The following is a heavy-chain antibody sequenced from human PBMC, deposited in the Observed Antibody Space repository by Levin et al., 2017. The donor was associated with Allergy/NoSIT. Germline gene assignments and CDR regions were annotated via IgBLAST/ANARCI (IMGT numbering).Heavy chain of an antibody. Sequence: GESLKISCAASGFTFSSYSMNWVRQAPGKGLEWVSSISSSSSYIYYADSVKGRFTISRDNAKNSLYLQMNSLRAEDTAVYYCARGTSSGWRNYFDYWGQGTLVTVSS. V-gene: IGHV3-21*01. J-gene: IGHJ4*02. CDR3: ARGTSSGWRNYFDY. D-gene: IGHD6-19*01. CDR2: ISSSSSYI. CDR1: GFTFSSYS.